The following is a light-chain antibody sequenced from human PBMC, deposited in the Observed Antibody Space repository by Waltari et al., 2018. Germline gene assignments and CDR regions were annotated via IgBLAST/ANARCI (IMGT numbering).Light chain of an antibody. Sequence: QSVLTQPPSASGTPGQRVTISCSGSSSNIGSDYVYWFQQLPGTAPKLLICKNNQRPSGVPDWFAGSKAGTSASLAISGLRSEDEADYYCASWDDSLSGWVFGGGTKLTLL. CDR1: SSNIGSDY. CDR3: ASWDDSLSGWV. V-gene: IGLV1-47*01. CDR2: KNN. J-gene: IGLJ3*02.